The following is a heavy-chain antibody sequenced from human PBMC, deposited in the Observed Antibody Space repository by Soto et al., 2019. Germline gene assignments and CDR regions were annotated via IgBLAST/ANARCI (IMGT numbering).Heavy chain of an antibody. CDR2: IIPILGIA. Sequence: QVQLVQSGAEVKKPGSSVKVSCKASGGTFSSYTISWVRQAPGQGLEWMGRIIPILGIANYAQKFQGRVTITADKSTSTAYMELSSLISEDTAVYYCARVPADDSSGYYSYFDYWGQGPLVTVSS. CDR3: ARVPADDSSGYYSYFDY. CDR1: GGTFSSYT. V-gene: IGHV1-69*02. D-gene: IGHD3-22*01. J-gene: IGHJ4*02.